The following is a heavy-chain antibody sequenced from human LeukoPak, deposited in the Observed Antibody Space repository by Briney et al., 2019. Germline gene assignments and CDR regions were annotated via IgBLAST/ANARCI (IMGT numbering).Heavy chain of an antibody. CDR1: GYTFTGYY. CDR2: INPNSGGT. J-gene: IGHJ6*02. D-gene: IGHD1-14*01. V-gene: IGHV1-2*04. Sequence: GASVKVSCKASGYTFTGYYMHWVRQAPGQGLEWMGWINPNSGGTNYAQKFQGWVTMTRDTSISTAYMELSRLRSDDTAVYYCARGPRPEETLFGSLYYYYGMDVWGQGTTVTVSS. CDR3: ARGPRPEETLFGSLYYYYGMDV.